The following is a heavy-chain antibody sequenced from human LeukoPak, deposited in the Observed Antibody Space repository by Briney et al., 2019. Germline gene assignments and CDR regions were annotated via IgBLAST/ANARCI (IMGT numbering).Heavy chain of an antibody. CDR1: GGSISSYY. J-gene: IGHJ3*02. V-gene: IGHV4-59*08. CDR3: ARRYNYYDSSGYYYVDAFDI. D-gene: IGHD3-22*01. CDR2: IYYSGST. Sequence: SETLSLTCTVSGGSISSYYWSWIRQPPGKGLEWIGYIYYSGSTNYNPSLKSRVTISVDTSKNQFSLKLSSATAADTAVYYCARRYNYYDSSGYYYVDAFDIWGQGTMVTVSS.